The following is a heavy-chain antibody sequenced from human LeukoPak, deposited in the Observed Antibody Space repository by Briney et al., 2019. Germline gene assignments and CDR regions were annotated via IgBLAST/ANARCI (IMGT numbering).Heavy chain of an antibody. J-gene: IGHJ4*02. CDR1: GFTFSSYA. V-gene: IGHV3-30-3*01. D-gene: IGHD3-3*01. CDR2: ISYDGSNK. CDR3: ARSTIYDFWSKDYFDY. Sequence: GGSLRLSCAASGFTFSSYAMHWVRQAPGKGLEWVAVISYDGSNKYYADSVKGRFTISRDNSKNTLYLQMNSLRAEDTAVYYCARSTIYDFWSKDYFDYWGQGTLVTVSS.